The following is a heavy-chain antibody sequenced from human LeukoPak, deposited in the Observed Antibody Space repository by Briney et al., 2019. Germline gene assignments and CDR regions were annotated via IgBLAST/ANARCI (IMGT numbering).Heavy chain of an antibody. CDR3: ARARPYGEDY. CDR2: IKKDGSEK. J-gene: IGHJ4*02. D-gene: IGHD4-17*01. CDR1: GFTFSNYW. V-gene: IGHV3-7*01. Sequence: GGSLRLSCAASGFTFSNYWMSWVRQAPGKGLEWVANIKKDGSEKYYVDSVKGRFTISRDNAKNSLYLQMNSLRAEGTAVYYCARARPYGEDYWGQGTLVTVSS.